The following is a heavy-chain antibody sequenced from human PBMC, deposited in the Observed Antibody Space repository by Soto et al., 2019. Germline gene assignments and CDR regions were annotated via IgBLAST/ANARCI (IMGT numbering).Heavy chain of an antibody. CDR1: GFSFGSYA. D-gene: IGHD4-17*01. V-gene: IGHV3-23*01. CDR2: IGGYGHTT. J-gene: IGHJ4*02. CDR3: VKGGPTVIYFDH. Sequence: EVQLLESGGCLVQPGGSLRLSCAASGFSFGSYAMTWVRLAPGKGLEWVSSIGGYGHTTHYAEFVQGRFIISRDDSEKTMDLQMDSLRVEDTAGYYCVKGGPTVIYFDHWGQGRLVSVSS.